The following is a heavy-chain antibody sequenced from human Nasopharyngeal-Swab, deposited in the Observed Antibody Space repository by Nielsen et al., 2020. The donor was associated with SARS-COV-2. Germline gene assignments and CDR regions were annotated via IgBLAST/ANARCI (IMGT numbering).Heavy chain of an antibody. V-gene: IGHV7-4-1*02. CDR1: GYTFTSYA. J-gene: IGHJ6*02. CDR2: INTNTGNP. Sequence: ASVKVSCKASGYTFTSYAMNWVRQAPGQGLEWMGWINTNTGNPTYAQGFTGRFVSSLDTSVSTAYLQISSLKAEDTAVYYCARARGQPHNYYYYGMDVWGQGTTVTVSS. CDR3: ARARGQPHNYYYYGMDV.